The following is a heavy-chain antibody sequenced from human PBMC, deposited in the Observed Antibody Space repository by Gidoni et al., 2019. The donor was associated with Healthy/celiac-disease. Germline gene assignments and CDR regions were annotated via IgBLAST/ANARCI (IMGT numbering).Heavy chain of an antibody. D-gene: IGHD3-3*01. Sequence: QVQLVQSGAEVKKPGASVQVSCKASGYTFTSYDINWVRQATGQGLEWMGWMNPNSGNTGYAQKFQGRVTMTRNTSISTAYMELSSLRSEDTAVYYCARTPPSRYYDFWSGYFSGYLDYWGQGTLVTVSS. V-gene: IGHV1-8*01. CDR1: GYTFTSYD. CDR3: ARTPPSRYYDFWSGYFSGYLDY. CDR2: MNPNSGNT. J-gene: IGHJ4*02.